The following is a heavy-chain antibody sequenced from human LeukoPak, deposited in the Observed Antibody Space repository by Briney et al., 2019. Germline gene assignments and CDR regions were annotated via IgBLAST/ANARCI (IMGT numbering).Heavy chain of an antibody. Sequence: GGSLRLSCAASGFTFSSYSMNWDRQAPGKGLEWVSSISSSSSYIYYADSVKGRFTISRDNAKNSLYLQMNSLRAEDTAVNYCARGNGFEAWFDPWGQGTLVTVSS. CDR1: GFTFSSYS. CDR3: ARGNGFEAWFDP. D-gene: IGHD2-2*03. J-gene: IGHJ5*02. CDR2: ISSSSSYI. V-gene: IGHV3-21*01.